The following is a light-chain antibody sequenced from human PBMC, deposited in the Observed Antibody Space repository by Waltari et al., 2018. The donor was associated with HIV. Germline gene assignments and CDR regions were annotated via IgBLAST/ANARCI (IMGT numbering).Light chain of an antibody. CDR3: AAWDDSLRGV. Sequence: QSVLTQPPSASGTPGQRVTISCSGSSSNIESNYVYWYQQLPGTAPKLLIYRNKQRPSGVPDRFSGYKSGTSASLAISGLRSEDEAEYYCAAWDDSLRGVFGGGTKRTVL. CDR2: RNK. CDR1: SSNIESNY. J-gene: IGLJ2*01. V-gene: IGLV1-47*01.